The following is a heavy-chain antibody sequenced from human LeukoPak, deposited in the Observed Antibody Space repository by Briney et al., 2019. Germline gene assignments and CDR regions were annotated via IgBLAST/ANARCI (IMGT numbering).Heavy chain of an antibody. Sequence: VASVKVSCKVSGYSLSELSMHWVRQAPGKGLEWMGGFDPEDGETIYAQKLQGRVTMTEDTSTDTAYLQLSSLTSEDTAVYFCAATFNFYAVNRIRPYDYWGQGTLVTVSS. D-gene: IGHD4-17*01. CDR3: AATFNFYAVNRIRPYDY. V-gene: IGHV1-24*01. J-gene: IGHJ4*02. CDR2: FDPEDGET. CDR1: GYSLSELS.